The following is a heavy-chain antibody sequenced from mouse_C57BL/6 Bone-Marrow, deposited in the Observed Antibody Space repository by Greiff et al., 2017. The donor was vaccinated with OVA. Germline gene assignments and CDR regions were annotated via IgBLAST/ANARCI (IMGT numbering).Heavy chain of an antibody. V-gene: IGHV1-43*01. Sequence: EVQLKQSGPELVKPGASVKISCKASGYSFTGYYMHWVKQSSEKSLEWIGEINPSTGGTSYNQKFKGKATLTVDKSSSTAYMQLKSLTSEDSAVYYCARNYGSSPYAMDYWGQGTSVTVSS. CDR2: INPSTGGT. J-gene: IGHJ4*01. D-gene: IGHD1-1*01. CDR3: ARNYGSSPYAMDY. CDR1: GYSFTGYY.